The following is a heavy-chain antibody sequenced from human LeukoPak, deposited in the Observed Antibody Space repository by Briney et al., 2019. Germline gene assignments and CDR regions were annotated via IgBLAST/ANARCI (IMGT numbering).Heavy chain of an antibody. Sequence: KPSETPSLTCTVSGGSISSYYWSWIRQPPGKGLEWIGYIYYSGSTNYNPSLKSRVTISVDTSKNQFSLKLSSVTAADTAVYYCARTTLDKLYYYDSSGYRWFDPWGQGTLVTVSS. J-gene: IGHJ5*02. V-gene: IGHV4-59*12. D-gene: IGHD3-22*01. CDR2: IYYSGST. CDR3: ARTTLDKLYYYDSSGYRWFDP. CDR1: GGSISSYY.